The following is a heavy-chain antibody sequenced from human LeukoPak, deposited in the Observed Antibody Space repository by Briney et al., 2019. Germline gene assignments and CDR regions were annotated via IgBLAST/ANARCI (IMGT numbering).Heavy chain of an antibody. D-gene: IGHD2-2*03. J-gene: IGHJ5*02. Sequence: GGSLRLSCAASGFTFSSYSMNWVRQAPGKGLEWVSSISSSSSYIYYADSVKGRFTISRDSAKNSLYLQMNSLRAEDTAVYYCARGGGYCSSTSCYLNDWFDPWGQGTLVTVSS. V-gene: IGHV3-21*01. CDR2: ISSSSSYI. CDR1: GFTFSSYS. CDR3: ARGGGYCSSTSCYLNDWFDP.